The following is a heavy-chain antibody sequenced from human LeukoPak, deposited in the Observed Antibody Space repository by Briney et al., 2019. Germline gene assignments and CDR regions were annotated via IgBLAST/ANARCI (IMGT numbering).Heavy chain of an antibody. J-gene: IGHJ4*02. D-gene: IGHD4-17*01. CDR1: GFTFSSYS. CDR3: ARDYGDYGGLGY. Sequence: GGSLRLSCAASGFTFSSYSMNWVRQAPGKGLEWVSFISSSSSYIYYADSVKGRFTISRDNAKNSLYLQMNSLRAEDTAVYYCARDYGDYGGLGYWGQGTLVTVSS. CDR2: ISSSSSYI. V-gene: IGHV3-21*01.